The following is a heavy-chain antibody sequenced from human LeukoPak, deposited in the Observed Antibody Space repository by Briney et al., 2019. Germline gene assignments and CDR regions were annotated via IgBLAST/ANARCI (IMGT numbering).Heavy chain of an antibody. D-gene: IGHD3-22*01. CDR3: ARLSVVVGTFDY. V-gene: IGHV4-30-2*03. Sequence: SQTLSLTCAVSGGSISSGGYSWSWIRQPPGKGLEWIGYIYHSGSTYYNPSLKSRVTISVDTSKNQFSLKLSSVTAADTAVYYCARLSVVVGTFDYWGQGTLVTVSS. J-gene: IGHJ4*02. CDR1: GGSISSGGYS. CDR2: IYHSGST.